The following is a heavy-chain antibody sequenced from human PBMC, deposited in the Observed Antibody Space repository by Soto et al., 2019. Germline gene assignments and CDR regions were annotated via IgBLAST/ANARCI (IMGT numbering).Heavy chain of an antibody. J-gene: IGHJ4*02. Sequence: EVQLVESGGGLVKPGGSLRLSCAASGFTFSSYSMNWVRQAPGKGLEWVSSISSSSSYIYYADSVKGRFTISRDNAKNSLYLQMNRLRAEDTDVYYCARDEIVAPKGSDYWGQGTLVNVSS. D-gene: IGHD2-15*01. V-gene: IGHV3-21*01. CDR2: ISSSSSYI. CDR3: ARDEIVAPKGSDY. CDR1: GFTFSSYS.